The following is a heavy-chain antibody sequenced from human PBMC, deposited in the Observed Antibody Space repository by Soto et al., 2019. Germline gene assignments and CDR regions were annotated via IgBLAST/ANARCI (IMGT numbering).Heavy chain of an antibody. V-gene: IGHV3-53*01. J-gene: IGHJ4*02. D-gene: IGHD5-12*01. CDR2: IYSGGST. CDR3: ARDDVEMATMS. Sequence: EVQLVESGGGLIQPGGSLRLSCAASGFTVSSNYMSWVRQAPGKGLEWVSVIYSGGSTYYADSVKGRFTISRDNSKNTLYLQMNSLRDEDTAVYYCARDDVEMATMSWGQGTLVTVSS. CDR1: GFTVSSNY.